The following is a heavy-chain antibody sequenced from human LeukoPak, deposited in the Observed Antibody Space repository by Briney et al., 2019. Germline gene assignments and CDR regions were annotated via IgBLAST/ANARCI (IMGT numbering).Heavy chain of an antibody. D-gene: IGHD3-10*01. V-gene: IGHV1-69*13. Sequence: SVKVSCKASGGTFSSSAISWVRQAPGQGLEWMGGIIPIFGTANYAQKFQGRVTITADESTSTAYMELSSLRSEDTAVYYCARAPLRGNNWFDPWGQGTLVTVSS. CDR3: ARAPLRGNNWFDP. J-gene: IGHJ5*02. CDR1: GGTFSSSA. CDR2: IIPIFGTA.